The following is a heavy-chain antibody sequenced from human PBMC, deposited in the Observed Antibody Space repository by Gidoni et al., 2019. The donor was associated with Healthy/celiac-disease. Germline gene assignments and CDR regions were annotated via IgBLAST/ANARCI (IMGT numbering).Heavy chain of an antibody. V-gene: IGHV3-73*02. J-gene: IGHJ4*02. D-gene: IGHD6-13*01. CDR1: GFTFSGSA. CDR2: IRSKANSYAT. CDR3: TRPIAAAGTPTPEFDY. Sequence: EVQLVESGGGLVQPGGSLKLSCAAPGFTFSGSAMHWVRQASGKGLEWVGRIRSKANSYATAYAASVKGRFTISRDDSKNTAYLQMNSLKTEDTAVYYCTRPIAAAGTPTPEFDYWGQGTLVTVSS.